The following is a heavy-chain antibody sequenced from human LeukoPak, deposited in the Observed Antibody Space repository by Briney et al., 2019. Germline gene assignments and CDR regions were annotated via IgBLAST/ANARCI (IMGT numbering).Heavy chain of an antibody. J-gene: IGHJ4*02. Sequence: ASVKVSCKASGYTFTSYGISWVRQAPGQGLERMGWISAYNGNTNYAQKLQGRVTMTTDTSTSTAYMELRSLRSDDTAVYYCARGGYYDSSGYSYFDYWGQGTLVTVSS. D-gene: IGHD3-22*01. CDR1: GYTFTSYG. CDR2: ISAYNGNT. V-gene: IGHV1-18*01. CDR3: ARGGYYDSSGYSYFDY.